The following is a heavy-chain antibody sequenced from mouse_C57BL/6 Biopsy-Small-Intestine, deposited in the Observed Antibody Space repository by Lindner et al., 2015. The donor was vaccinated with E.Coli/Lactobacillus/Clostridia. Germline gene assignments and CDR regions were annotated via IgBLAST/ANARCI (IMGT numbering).Heavy chain of an antibody. V-gene: IGHV1-18*01. J-gene: IGHJ4*01. CDR3: ARIDSDGYGNYFFDN. CDR2: VNPSTGAT. D-gene: IGHD2-1*01. CDR1: GYTFTAYS. Sequence: SVKVSCKASGYTFTAYSLVWVRQAPGQGLQWMGRVNPSTGATTFAQEFQGRVAVTRDTSASTAYMELSRLTNDDTAMYYCARIDSDGYGNYFFDNWGQGTLVTVSS.